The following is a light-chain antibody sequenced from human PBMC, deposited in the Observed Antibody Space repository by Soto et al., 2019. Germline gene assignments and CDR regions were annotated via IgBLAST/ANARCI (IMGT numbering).Light chain of an antibody. CDR1: QNINRW. Sequence: DMQMTQSPSTLSASVGDRVTITCRASQNINRWLAWYQQRPGKAPKLLMYDASTLESGVPSRFSGSGSGTEFTLTISSLHPDDSATYYCQQYTSFFGQGTKLEIK. CDR2: DAS. J-gene: IGKJ2*01. V-gene: IGKV1-5*01. CDR3: QQYTSF.